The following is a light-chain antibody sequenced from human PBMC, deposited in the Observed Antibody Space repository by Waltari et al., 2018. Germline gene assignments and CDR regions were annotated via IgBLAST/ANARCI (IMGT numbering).Light chain of an antibody. CDR2: GAS. Sequence: PGERATLSCRASQAIGNNFLVWYQPKPGQAPRLLIHGASRRATGVPDRFSGSGSGTDFALTISRLEVEDFAVYYCEQYDGSVLTFGGGTKLEIK. J-gene: IGKJ4*01. CDR1: QAIGNNF. V-gene: IGKV3-20*01. CDR3: EQYDGSVLT.